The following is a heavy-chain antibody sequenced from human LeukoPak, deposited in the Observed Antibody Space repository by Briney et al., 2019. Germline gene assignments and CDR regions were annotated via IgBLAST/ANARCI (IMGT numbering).Heavy chain of an antibody. CDR3: ARGLSLRYFDWLLYYFDY. Sequence: GGSLRLSCAASGFTFSSYWMSWVRQAPGKGLEWVANIKQDGSEKYYVDSVKGRFTISRDNAKNSLYLQMNSLRAEDTAVYYCARGLSLRYFDWLLYYFDYWGQGTLVTVSS. CDR2: IKQDGSEK. CDR1: GFTFSSYW. J-gene: IGHJ4*02. D-gene: IGHD3-9*01. V-gene: IGHV3-7*01.